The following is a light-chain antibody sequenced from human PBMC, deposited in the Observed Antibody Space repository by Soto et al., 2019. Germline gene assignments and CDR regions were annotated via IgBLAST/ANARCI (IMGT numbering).Light chain of an antibody. Sequence: DIQMTQSPSSLSASVGDRVTISCRASRGITNYLNWYQHKRGQAPKLLIHGASNLQSGVPSRFSGSGSGTYFTLTINSLQPEDFATYYCQQSFGTLGTFGPGTKVDIK. CDR1: RGITNY. CDR3: QQSFGTLGT. V-gene: IGKV1-39*01. CDR2: GAS. J-gene: IGKJ1*01.